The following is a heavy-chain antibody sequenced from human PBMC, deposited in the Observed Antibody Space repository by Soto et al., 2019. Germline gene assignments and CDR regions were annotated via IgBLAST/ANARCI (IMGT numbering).Heavy chain of an antibody. CDR3: AKELHTSSGWSQVIY. J-gene: IGHJ4*02. Sequence: GGSLRLSCAASGFAFSDHYMTWIRQAPGKGLEWISYISSSGDTIHYADSVKGRFTISRDNGKNSLYLQMNSLRAEDTAVYYCAKELHTSSGWSQVIYWGQGTLVTVSS. CDR1: GFAFSDHY. D-gene: IGHD6-19*01. V-gene: IGHV3-11*01. CDR2: ISSSGDTI.